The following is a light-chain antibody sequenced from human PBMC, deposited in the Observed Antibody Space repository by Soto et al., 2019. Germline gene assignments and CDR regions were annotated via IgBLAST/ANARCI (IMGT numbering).Light chain of an antibody. CDR2: DAS. CDR1: QDISNS. V-gene: IGKV1-33*01. Sequence: DIQMTQSPSSLSASVGDRVTITCQASQDISNSLSWYQQKTGKAPKLLIYDASNLETGVPSRFSGSGSGTDFTFAISSLQTEDIATYYCPQSDSLPLTFGGGTKVQIK. CDR3: PQSDSLPLT. J-gene: IGKJ4*01.